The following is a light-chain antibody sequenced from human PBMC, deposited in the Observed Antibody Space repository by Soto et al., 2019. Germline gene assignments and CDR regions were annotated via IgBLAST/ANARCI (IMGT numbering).Light chain of an antibody. CDR3: RSYTSSSPYV. J-gene: IGLJ1*01. CDR1: SSDVGGYKY. V-gene: IGLV2-14*01. CDR2: DVS. Sequence: QSALTQPASVSGSPGQSITISCTGTSSDVGGYKYVYWYQQYPGKAPKLMIYDVSNRPSGVSNRFSGSKSGNTASLTISGLQAEDEADYSGRSYTSSSPYVFGTGTKLTVL.